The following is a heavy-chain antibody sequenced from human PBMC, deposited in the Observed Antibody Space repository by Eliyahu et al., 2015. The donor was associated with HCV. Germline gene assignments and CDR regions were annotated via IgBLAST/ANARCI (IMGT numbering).Heavy chain of an antibody. Sequence: QVQLQESGPGLVKPSETLSLTCXVXGGSVGSGSYYWTWIRQPPGKGLEWVGYIYYTGGTNYNPSLKSRVTISVDRSTNQFSLKLSSVTAADTAVYYCARLDTALDYWGQGSLVTVSS. CDR1: GGSVGSGSYY. D-gene: IGHD5-18*01. CDR2: IYYTGGT. J-gene: IGHJ4*02. CDR3: ARLDTALDY. V-gene: IGHV4-61*01.